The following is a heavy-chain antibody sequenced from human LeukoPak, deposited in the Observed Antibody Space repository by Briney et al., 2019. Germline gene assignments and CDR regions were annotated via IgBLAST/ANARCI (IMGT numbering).Heavy chain of an antibody. J-gene: IGHJ4*02. CDR2: IRSKAYGGTT. CDR3: TRDTYYYDSSIPGY. CDR1: GFTVSSNY. D-gene: IGHD3-22*01. Sequence: PGGSLRLSCAASGFTVSSNYMSWVRQAPGKGLEWVGFIRSKAYGGTTEYAASVKGRFTISRDDSKSIAYLQMNSLKTEDTAVYYCTRDTYYYDSSIPGYWGQGTLVTVSS. V-gene: IGHV3-49*04.